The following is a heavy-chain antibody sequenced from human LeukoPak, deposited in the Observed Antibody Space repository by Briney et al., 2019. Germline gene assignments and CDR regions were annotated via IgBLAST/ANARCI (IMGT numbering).Heavy chain of an antibody. Sequence: ASVKVSCKASGYTLTGYYMHWVRQAPGQGLEWMGWINPNSGGTNYAQKFQGRVTMTRDTSISTAYMELSRLRSDDTAVYYCARVEGGKYQLHPPFDYWGQGTLVTVSS. J-gene: IGHJ4*02. V-gene: IGHV1-2*02. CDR2: INPNSGGT. D-gene: IGHD2-2*01. CDR1: GYTLTGYY. CDR3: ARVEGGKYQLHPPFDY.